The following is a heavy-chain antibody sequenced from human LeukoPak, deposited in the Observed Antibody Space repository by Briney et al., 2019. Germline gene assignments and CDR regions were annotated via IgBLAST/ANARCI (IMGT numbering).Heavy chain of an antibody. CDR2: IYYSGST. J-gene: IGHJ6*02. CDR3: ARGPLSSGWYLYYYYGMDV. V-gene: IGHV4-59*12. Sequence: SETLSLTCTVSGGSISNYYWSWIRQPPGKGLEWIGYIYYSGSTNYNPSLKSRVTISVDTSKNQFSLKLSSVTAADTAVYYCARGPLSSGWYLYYYYGMDVWGQGTTVTVSS. CDR1: GGSISNYY. D-gene: IGHD6-19*01.